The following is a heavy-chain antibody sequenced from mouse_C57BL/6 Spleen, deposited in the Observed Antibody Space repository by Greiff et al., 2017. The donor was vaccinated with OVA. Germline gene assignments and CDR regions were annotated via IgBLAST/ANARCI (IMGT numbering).Heavy chain of an antibody. Sequence: QVQLQQPGAELVTPGASVKLSCKASGYTFTSYWMHWVKQRPGRGLEWIGRIDPNSGGTKYNEKFKSKATLTVDKPSITAYMQLSSLTSEDSAVYYCAREGTLTVVFDYWGQGTTLTVSS. CDR1: GYTFTSYW. CDR2: IDPNSGGT. J-gene: IGHJ2*01. D-gene: IGHD1-1*01. V-gene: IGHV1-72*01. CDR3: AREGTLTVVFDY.